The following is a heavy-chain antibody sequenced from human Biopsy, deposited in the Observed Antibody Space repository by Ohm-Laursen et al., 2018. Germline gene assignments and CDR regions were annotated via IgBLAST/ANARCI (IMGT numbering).Heavy chain of an antibody. CDR3: TKARGRFLEWVDPFDI. D-gene: IGHD3-3*01. CDR1: GFTFGHYA. CDR2: IWYDGTNE. V-gene: IGHV3-33*03. J-gene: IGHJ3*02. Sequence: SLRLSCTASGFTFGHYAMHWVRQAPGKGLEWISLIWYDGTNEDYADSVKGRFAISRDNAKNSLYLQMSSLRAEDTASYYCTKARGRFLEWVDPFDIWGQGTMVTVSS.